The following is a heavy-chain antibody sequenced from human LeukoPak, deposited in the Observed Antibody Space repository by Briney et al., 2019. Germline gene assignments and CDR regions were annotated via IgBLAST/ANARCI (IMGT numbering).Heavy chain of an antibody. Sequence: GGSLRLSCAASGFTFDDYGMSWVRQAPGKGLEWVSGINWNGGSTGYADSVKDRFTISRDNAKNSLYLQMNSLRAEDTALYHCARTPLGSGSYDYWGQGTLVTVSS. CDR1: GFTFDDYG. CDR2: INWNGGST. D-gene: IGHD3-10*01. V-gene: IGHV3-20*01. J-gene: IGHJ4*02. CDR3: ARTPLGSGSYDY.